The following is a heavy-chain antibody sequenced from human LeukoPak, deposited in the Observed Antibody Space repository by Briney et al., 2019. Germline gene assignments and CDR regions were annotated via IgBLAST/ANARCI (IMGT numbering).Heavy chain of an antibody. CDR3: ARHKAPTGGWFDP. CDR2: IYPGDSDT. D-gene: IGHD1-1*01. J-gene: IGHJ5*02. CDR1: GYSFTSYW. V-gene: IGHV5-51*01. Sequence: PGESLKISCKGAGYSFTSYWIGWVRHMPGKGLEWMGIIYPGDSDTRYSPSFQGQVTIGADKAISSAYLQWSSLKASDSAMYYCARHKAPTGGWFDPWGQGTLVTVSS.